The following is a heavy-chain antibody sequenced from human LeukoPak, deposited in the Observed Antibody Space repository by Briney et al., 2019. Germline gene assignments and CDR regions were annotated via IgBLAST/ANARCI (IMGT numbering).Heavy chain of an antibody. CDR3: TRDDLGTSYFYYGMDV. J-gene: IGHJ6*02. V-gene: IGHV3-48*01. CDR2: ISSGGSTI. D-gene: IGHD3/OR15-3a*01. CDR1: GFTFSSYS. Sequence: GGSLRLSCAASGFTFSSYSMNWVRQAPGKGLEWVSYISSGGSTIYYADSVKGRFTISRDNAKNSLYLQMNSLRVEDTAVYYCTRDDLGTSYFYYGMDVWAKGPRSPSP.